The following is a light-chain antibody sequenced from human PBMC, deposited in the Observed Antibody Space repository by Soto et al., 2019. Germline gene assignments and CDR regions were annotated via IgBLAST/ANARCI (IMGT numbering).Light chain of an antibody. Sequence: AIQMTQSPSSLSASVGDRVTITCRASQGIRNDLGWYQQKPGKAPKLLIYAASSLQSGVPSRFSGGGYGTDFTLTISSLQPEDFATYYCLQDYDFPLTFGQGTTVEIK. CDR2: AAS. V-gene: IGKV1-6*01. CDR1: QGIRND. J-gene: IGKJ1*01. CDR3: LQDYDFPLT.